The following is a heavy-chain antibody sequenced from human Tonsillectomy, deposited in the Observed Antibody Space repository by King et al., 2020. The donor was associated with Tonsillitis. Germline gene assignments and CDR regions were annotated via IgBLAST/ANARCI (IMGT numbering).Heavy chain of an antibody. Sequence: QLQESGPGLVKPSQTLSLTCTVSGGSIASGSYYWTWIRQPAGKGLEWLGRIYPSGSTNYNPSLKSRVTMSGDTSKNHFSLNLSPVSAADTAVYYCARDYPDGYYDAFDIWGQGTLVTVSS. V-gene: IGHV4-61*02. D-gene: IGHD5-24*01. CDR2: IYPSGST. J-gene: IGHJ3*02. CDR3: ARDYPDGYYDAFDI. CDR1: GGSIASGSYY.